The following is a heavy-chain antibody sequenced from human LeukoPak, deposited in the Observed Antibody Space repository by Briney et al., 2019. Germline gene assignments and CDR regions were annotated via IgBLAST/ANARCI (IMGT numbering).Heavy chain of an antibody. CDR2: ISGSGGST. CDR3: AKDYVRDWEYYFDY. CDR1: GFTFSSYA. D-gene: IGHD1-26*01. Sequence: GGSLRLSCAASGFTFSSYAMCWVRQAPGKGLEWVSAISGSGGSTYYADSVKGRFTISRDNSKNTLYLQMNSLRAEDTAVYYCAKDYVRDWEYYFDYWGQGTLVTVSS. J-gene: IGHJ4*02. V-gene: IGHV3-23*01.